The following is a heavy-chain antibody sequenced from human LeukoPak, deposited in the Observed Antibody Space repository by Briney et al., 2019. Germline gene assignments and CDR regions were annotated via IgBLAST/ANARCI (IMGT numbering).Heavy chain of an antibody. J-gene: IGHJ4*02. CDR2: INHSGST. CDR3: ARGLDIAAAGTLYYFDY. D-gene: IGHD6-13*01. V-gene: IGHV4-34*01. Sequence: SETLSLTCAVYGGSFSGYYWSWIRQPPGKGLEWIGEINHSGSTNYNPSLKSRVTISVDTSKNQFSLKLSSVTAADTAVYYCARGLDIAAAGTLYYFDYWGRGTLVTVSS. CDR1: GGSFSGYY.